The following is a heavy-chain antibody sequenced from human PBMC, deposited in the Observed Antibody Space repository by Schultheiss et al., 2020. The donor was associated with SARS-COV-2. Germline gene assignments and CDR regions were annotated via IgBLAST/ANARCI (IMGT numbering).Heavy chain of an antibody. CDR1: GGSISSYY. J-gene: IGHJ5*02. Sequence: SETLSLTCTVSGGSISSYYWSWIQQSPGKGLEWIGYIYYSGSTYYNPSLKSRVTISVDTSKNQFSLKLSSVTAADTAVYYCARHSFNIAVAAYNWFDPWGQGTLVTVSS. CDR3: ARHSFNIAVAAYNWFDP. D-gene: IGHD6-19*01. CDR2: IYYSGST. V-gene: IGHV4-59*08.